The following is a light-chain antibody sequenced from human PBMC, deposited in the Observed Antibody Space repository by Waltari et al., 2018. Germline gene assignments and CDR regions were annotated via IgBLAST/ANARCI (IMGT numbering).Light chain of an antibody. Sequence: EIVLTQSPGTLSLSPGERATLSCMASQSDSSRYLAWFQDKPGQAPRLLIYGASSRATGVPDRFSGSGSQTDFTLTINRLEPEDFAVYFCQQYADSPRTFGQGTKVEMK. J-gene: IGKJ1*01. CDR1: QSDSSRY. CDR3: QQYADSPRT. V-gene: IGKV3-20*01. CDR2: GAS.